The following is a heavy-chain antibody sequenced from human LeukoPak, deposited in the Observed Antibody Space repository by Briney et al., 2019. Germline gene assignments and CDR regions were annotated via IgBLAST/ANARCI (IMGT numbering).Heavy chain of an antibody. CDR1: GGSISSYY. CDR2: IYYSGST. V-gene: IGHV4-59*01. J-gene: IGHJ4*02. CDR3: ARYSGSYLRHYFDY. D-gene: IGHD1-26*01. Sequence: RASETLSLTCTVSGGSISSYYWSWIRQPPGKGLEWIGYIYYSGSTNYNPSLKSRVTISVDTSKNQFSLKLSSVTAADTAVYYCARYSGSYLRHYFDYWGQGTLVTVSS.